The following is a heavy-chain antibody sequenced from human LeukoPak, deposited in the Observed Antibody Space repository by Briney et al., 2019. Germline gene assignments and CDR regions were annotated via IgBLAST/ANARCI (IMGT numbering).Heavy chain of an antibody. D-gene: IGHD5/OR15-5a*01. V-gene: IGHV1-24*01. CDR2: FDPEDGET. CDR3: ARTSSVLYGFDY. CDR1: GYTLTELS. J-gene: IGHJ4*02. Sequence: ASVKVSCKVSGYTLTELSMHWGRQAPGKGLEWMGGFDPEDGETIYAQKFQGRVTMTEDTSTDTAYMELSSLRAEDTAVYYCARTSSVLYGFDYWGQGTLVIVSS.